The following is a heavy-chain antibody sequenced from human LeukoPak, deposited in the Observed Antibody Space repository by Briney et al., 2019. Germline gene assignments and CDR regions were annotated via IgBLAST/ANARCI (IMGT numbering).Heavy chain of an antibody. J-gene: IGHJ2*01. D-gene: IGHD4-17*01. V-gene: IGHV3-23*01. CDR3: AKGRDYGDYNWYFDL. CDR1: GFTFSSYA. CDR2: ISGSGGST. Sequence: GGSLRLSCAASGFTFSSYAMSWVRQAPGKGLEWVSAISGSGGSTYYADFVKGRFTISRDNSKNTLYLQMNSLRAEDTAVYYCAKGRDYGDYNWYFDLWGRGTLVTVSS.